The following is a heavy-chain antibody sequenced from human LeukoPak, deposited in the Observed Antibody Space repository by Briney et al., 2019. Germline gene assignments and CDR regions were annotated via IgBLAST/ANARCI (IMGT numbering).Heavy chain of an antibody. CDR1: GFTFDTHA. CDR2: VTSSGHTP. Sequence: AGGSLRLSREASGFTFDTHAMSWVRQAPEKGLEWVASVTSSGHTPYYADSVRGRFTISRDNSKNTLYLQMNSLRGEDTAVYYCAKDRPNFYETSGAYYKPKGDFWGQGSLVTVSS. V-gene: IGHV3-23*01. D-gene: IGHD3-10*01. CDR3: AKDRPNFYETSGAYYKPKGDF. J-gene: IGHJ4*02.